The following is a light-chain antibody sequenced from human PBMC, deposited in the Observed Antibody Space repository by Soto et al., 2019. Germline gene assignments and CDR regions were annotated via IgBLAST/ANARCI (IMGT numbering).Light chain of an antibody. CDR1: QGISSY. J-gene: IGKJ1*01. CDR2: AAS. V-gene: IGKV1-39*01. Sequence: DIQFTHSPASITASXPDRVTITXXASQGISSYLNWYQQKPGKAPKLLIYAASSLQSGVPSRFSGSGSGTDFTLTISSLQPEDFATYYCQQSYSTPRTFGQGTKVDI. CDR3: QQSYSTPRT.